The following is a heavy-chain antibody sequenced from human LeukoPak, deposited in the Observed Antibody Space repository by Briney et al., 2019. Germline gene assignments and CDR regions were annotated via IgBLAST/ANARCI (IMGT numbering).Heavy chain of an antibody. CDR1: GFTFSSYT. CDR3: VKDRWADYYGSGTYFDS. V-gene: IGHV3-64D*06. D-gene: IGHD3-10*01. CDR2: ISSHGGGT. Sequence: PGGSLRLSCLVSGFTFSSYTMHWVRQAPGKGLEYISAISSHGGGTYYADSVKGRFTISRDNSTNTLYLRMSSLRVEDTAVYYCVKDRWADYYGSGTYFDSWGQGTLVTVSS. J-gene: IGHJ4*02.